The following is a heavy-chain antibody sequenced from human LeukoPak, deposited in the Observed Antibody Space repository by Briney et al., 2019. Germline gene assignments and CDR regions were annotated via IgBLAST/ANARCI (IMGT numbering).Heavy chain of an antibody. J-gene: IGHJ5*02. D-gene: IGHD3-10*01. Sequence: SQTLSLTCTVSGGSISSGDYYWSWLRQPPGKGLEWIGYIYYSGSTYYNPSLKSRVTISVDTSKNQFSLKLSSVTAADTAVYYCARLLWFGELSWFDPWGQGTLVTVSS. CDR1: GGSISSGDYY. CDR3: ARLLWFGELSWFDP. CDR2: IYYSGST. V-gene: IGHV4-30-4*01.